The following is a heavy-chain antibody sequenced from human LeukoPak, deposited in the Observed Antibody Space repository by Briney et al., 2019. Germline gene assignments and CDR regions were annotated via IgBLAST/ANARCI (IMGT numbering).Heavy chain of an antibody. D-gene: IGHD3-22*01. CDR3: SGHYYDSSGPSAFDI. Sequence: PGRSLRLSCAASGFTFSSYAMHWVRQARGKGLEWVSAISGGGDSTYYADSVKGRFTISRDNSKNTLYLQMNSLRVEDTAVYYCSGHYYDSSGPSAFDIWGQGTMVTVSS. V-gene: IGHV3-23*01. J-gene: IGHJ3*02. CDR2: ISGGGDST. CDR1: GFTFSSYA.